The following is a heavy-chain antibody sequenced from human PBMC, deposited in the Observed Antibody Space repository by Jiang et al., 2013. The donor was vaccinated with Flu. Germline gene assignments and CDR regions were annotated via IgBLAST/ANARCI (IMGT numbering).Heavy chain of an antibody. Sequence: GGLIQPGGSLRLSCAASGFTFSTYAMTWVRQAPGKGLEWVSGMSGSGSNTYYADSVKGRFTISRDNAKNTLYLQMNSLRAEDTAMYYCAKRDVSDSSGYFPLFAHWGQGTLVTVSS. CDR3: AKRDVSDSSGYFPLFAH. CDR2: MSGSGSNT. J-gene: IGHJ4*02. CDR1: GFTFSTYA. V-gene: IGHV3-23*01. D-gene: IGHD3-22*01.